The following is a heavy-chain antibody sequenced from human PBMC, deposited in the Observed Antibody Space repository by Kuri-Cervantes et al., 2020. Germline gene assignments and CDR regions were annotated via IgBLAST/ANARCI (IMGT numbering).Heavy chain of an antibody. CDR1: GGSFSGYY. Sequence: GSLRLSCAVYGGSFSGYYWSWIRQPPGKGLEWIGEINHSGSTNYNPSLKGRVTISIDTSKNQFSLKLTSVTAADTAVYYCAIYHIGGGGRGYWGQGSLVTVSS. V-gene: IGHV4-34*01. CDR3: AIYHIGGGGRGY. CDR2: INHSGST. J-gene: IGHJ4*02. D-gene: IGHD3-16*01.